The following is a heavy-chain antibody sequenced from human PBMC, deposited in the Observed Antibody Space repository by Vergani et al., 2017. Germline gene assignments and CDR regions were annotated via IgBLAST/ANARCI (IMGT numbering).Heavy chain of an antibody. D-gene: IGHD3-3*01. V-gene: IGHV1-2*02. CDR3: AREPRSPSRIGFYEN. J-gene: IGHJ4*02. CDR2: INPNSGGT. Sequence: QVQLVQSGAEVKRPGASVRVSCKTSGYTFTAYYIHWVRQAPGQGLEWMGWINPNSGGTNYAEKFQGRISMTRETSFDTAYMELRRLRSDDTAVYYCAREPRSPSRIGFYENWVQGTMVTVSS. CDR1: GYTFTAYY.